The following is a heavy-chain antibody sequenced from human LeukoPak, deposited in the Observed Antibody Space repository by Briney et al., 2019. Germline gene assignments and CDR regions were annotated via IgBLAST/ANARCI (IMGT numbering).Heavy chain of an antibody. Sequence: GGSLRLSCAVSGFTFDDYGMHWVRQVPGKSLEWVAGISWDSGDIGYADSVKGRFTISRDNSKNTLYLQMNSLRAEDTAVYYCAKDFEAYCGGDCYSGNGWFDPWGQGTLVTVSS. CDR2: ISWDSGDI. D-gene: IGHD2-21*02. J-gene: IGHJ5*02. CDR3: AKDFEAYCGGDCYSGNGWFDP. V-gene: IGHV3-9*01. CDR1: GFTFDDYG.